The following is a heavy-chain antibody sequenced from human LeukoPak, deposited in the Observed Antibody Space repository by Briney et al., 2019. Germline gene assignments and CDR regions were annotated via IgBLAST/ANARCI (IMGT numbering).Heavy chain of an antibody. CDR3: ARMEQSTYYYYGMDV. Sequence: GGSLRLSCAASGFTFSSYAMSWVRQAPGKGLEWVSAISGSGGSTYYADSVKGRFTISRDNAKNSLYLQMNSLRAEDTAVYYCARMEQSTYYYYGMDVWGQGTTVTVSS. J-gene: IGHJ6*02. V-gene: IGHV3-23*01. CDR1: GFTFSSYA. D-gene: IGHD6-19*01. CDR2: ISGSGGST.